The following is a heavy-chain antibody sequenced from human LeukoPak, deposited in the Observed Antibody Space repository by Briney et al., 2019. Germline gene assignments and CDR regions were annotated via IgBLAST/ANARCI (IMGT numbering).Heavy chain of an antibody. J-gene: IGHJ6*03. CDR3: ARGGIPAFYYYMDV. V-gene: IGHV1-2*02. CDR2: INPHSGGT. CDR1: GYTFTDYF. Sequence: ASVKVSCKASGYTFTDYFMHWVRQAPGQGLEWMGWINPHSGGTNYAQKFQGRVTMTRDTSISTAYVELNRLRSDDTAVYYCARGGIPAFYYYMDVWGKGTTVTISS. D-gene: IGHD3-16*01.